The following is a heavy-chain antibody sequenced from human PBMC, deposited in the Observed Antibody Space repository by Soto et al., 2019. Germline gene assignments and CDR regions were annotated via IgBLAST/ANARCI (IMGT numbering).Heavy chain of an antibody. D-gene: IGHD5-18*01. J-gene: IGHJ5*02. CDR1: GYTLTELS. V-gene: IGHV1-24*01. CDR2: FDPEDGET. CDR3: ATFLSEYSYGQVWLEP. Sequence: ASVKVSCKVSGYTLTELSMHWVRQAPGKGLEWMGGFDPEDGETIYAQKFQGRVTMTEDTSTDTAYMELSSLRSEDTAVYYCATFLSEYSYGQVWLEPWGQGTQVTVSS.